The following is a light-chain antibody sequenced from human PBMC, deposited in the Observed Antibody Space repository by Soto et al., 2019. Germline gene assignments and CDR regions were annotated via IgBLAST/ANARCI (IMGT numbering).Light chain of an antibody. V-gene: IGKV3-11*01. J-gene: IGKJ2*01. Sequence: EIVVTQSPATLSLSPGERATLSCRASQSVSTYLAWYQQKPGQAPRLLIYDGSYWATGVPARFSGSGSGTDFTLTISSLEPEDFAVYYCQLRSNWPLMYTFGQGTNLEIK. CDR1: QSVSTY. CDR2: DGS. CDR3: QLRSNWPLMYT.